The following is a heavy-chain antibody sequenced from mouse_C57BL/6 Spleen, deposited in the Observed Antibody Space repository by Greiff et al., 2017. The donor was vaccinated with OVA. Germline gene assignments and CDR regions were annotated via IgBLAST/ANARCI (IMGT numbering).Heavy chain of an antibody. CDR2: ISSGSSTI. V-gene: IGHV5-17*01. CDR3: ARRDPTTPFAY. CDR1: GFTFSDYG. Sequence: EVKVVESGGGLVKPGGSLKLSCAASGFTFSDYGMHWVRQAPEKGLEWVAYISSGSSTIYYADTVKGRFTISRDNAKNTLFLQMTSLRSEDTAIYYCARRDPTTPFAYWGQGTLVTVSA. J-gene: IGHJ3*01. D-gene: IGHD2-1*01.